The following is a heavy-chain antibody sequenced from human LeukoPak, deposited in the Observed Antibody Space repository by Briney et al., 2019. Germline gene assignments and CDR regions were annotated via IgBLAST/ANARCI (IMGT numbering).Heavy chain of an antibody. CDR3: ARDGSNWSNDYYHGVDV. D-gene: IGHD4-11*01. Sequence: SETLSLTCTVSGDSVTTYYWSWIRQPPGRGLEWLGYVYYSGSATYNPSLKSRVTISVDTSKNQFSLRLSSVTAADTAVYYCARDGSNWSNDYYHGVDVWGQGTTVTVSS. J-gene: IGHJ6*02. CDR2: VYYSGSA. V-gene: IGHV4-59*02. CDR1: GDSVTTYY.